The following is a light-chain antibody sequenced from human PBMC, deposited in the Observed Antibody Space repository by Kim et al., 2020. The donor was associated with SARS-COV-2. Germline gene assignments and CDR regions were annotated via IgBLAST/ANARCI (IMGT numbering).Light chain of an antibody. J-gene: IGKJ4*01. V-gene: IGKV1-33*01. CDR1: QDISNY. CDR3: QQYDRG. Sequence: DIQMTQSPSSLSASVGDRVTITCQASQDISNYLNWYQQKPGKAPKLLIYDASNLETGVPSRFSGSGSGTDFTFTISSLQPEDIATYYCQQYDRGFGGGTKVDIK. CDR2: DAS.